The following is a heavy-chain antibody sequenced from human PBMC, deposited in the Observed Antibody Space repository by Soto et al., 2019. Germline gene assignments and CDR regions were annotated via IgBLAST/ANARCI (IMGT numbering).Heavy chain of an antibody. D-gene: IGHD2-21*02. CDR3: ARDRRCFWGGSDCPDDAFDI. CDR1: GGSISSYY. Sequence: SENLSLTCTVSGGSISSYYWSWIRQPPGKGVEWIGYIYYSGSTNYKPSIKRQVTISVETSKNQISLELSSVTAADTAVYYCARDRRCFWGGSDCPDDAFDIWGQGTIVTVSS. CDR2: IYYSGST. V-gene: IGHV4-59*01. J-gene: IGHJ3*02.